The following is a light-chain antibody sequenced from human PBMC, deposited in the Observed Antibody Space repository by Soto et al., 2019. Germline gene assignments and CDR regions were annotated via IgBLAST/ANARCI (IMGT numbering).Light chain of an antibody. J-gene: IGKJ1*01. CDR1: QSVSNY. V-gene: IGKV3-11*01. Sequence: EIVLTQSPATLSLSPGERAALSGRASQSVSNYFAWYQQKPGQAPRILIYDASKRAAGIPDRFSGSGSGTEFTLTISSLEPQDFAVYYCQQRTNWPPKWTFGQGTKVDIK. CDR2: DAS. CDR3: QQRTNWPPKWT.